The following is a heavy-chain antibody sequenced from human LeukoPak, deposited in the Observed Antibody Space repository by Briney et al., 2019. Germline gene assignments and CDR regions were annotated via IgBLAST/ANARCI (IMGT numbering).Heavy chain of an antibody. CDR2: INIDGSST. Sequence: PVGSLRLSCAASVFTFSSYWMHSVRQAPGKGLLWVSRINIDGSSTTYADPVKGRFTISRDNAKNTLYLQMNSLRAEDTAVYYCAGGEGMDVWGQGTTVTVSS. J-gene: IGHJ6*02. V-gene: IGHV3-74*01. CDR3: AGGEGMDV. CDR1: VFTFSSYW.